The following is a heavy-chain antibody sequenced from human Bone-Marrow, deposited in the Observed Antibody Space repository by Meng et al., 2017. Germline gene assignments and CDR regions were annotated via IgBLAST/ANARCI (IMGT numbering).Heavy chain of an antibody. CDR2: IKQDGSEK. V-gene: IGHV3-7*01. Sequence: GGSLRLSCAASGFTFSSHWMSWVRQAPGKGLEWVANIKQDGSEKYYVDSVKGRFTISRDNAKNSLYLQMNSLRAEDTAVYYCARDGMKQLVLIGAFDIWGQGTMVTVSS. CDR1: GFTFSSHW. J-gene: IGHJ3*02. CDR3: ARDGMKQLVLIGAFDI. D-gene: IGHD6-13*01.